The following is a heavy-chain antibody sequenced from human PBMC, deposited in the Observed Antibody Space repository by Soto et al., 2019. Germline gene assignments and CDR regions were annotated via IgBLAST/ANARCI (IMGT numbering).Heavy chain of an antibody. Sequence: QVQVQESGPGLVKRSGTLSLTCAVSGGSVCSSNWWNWVGQPPGKGLEWIGEIYHSGSTNYKPSLKSRVTITVDKSKKQFSLKLKSVTAADTAVYYCASLGTTVTTFDYWGQGTLVTVSS. V-gene: IGHV4-4*02. CDR3: ASLGTTVTTFDY. CDR2: IYHSGST. D-gene: IGHD4-4*01. J-gene: IGHJ4*02. CDR1: GGSVCSSNW.